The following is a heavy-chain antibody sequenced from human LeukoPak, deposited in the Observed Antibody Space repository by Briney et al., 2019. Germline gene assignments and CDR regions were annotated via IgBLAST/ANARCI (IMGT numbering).Heavy chain of an antibody. CDR2: ISSSSSYI. V-gene: IGHV3-21*01. Sequence: GGSLRLSCAASGFTFSSYSMNWVRQAPGKGLEWVSSISSSSSYIYYADSVKGRFTISRDNAKNSLYLQMNSLRAEDTAVYYCVLGGLYVVVTVEKYYYGMDVWGKGTTVTVSS. D-gene: IGHD2-21*02. CDR1: GFTFSSYS. J-gene: IGHJ6*04. CDR3: VLGGLYVVVTVEKYYYGMDV.